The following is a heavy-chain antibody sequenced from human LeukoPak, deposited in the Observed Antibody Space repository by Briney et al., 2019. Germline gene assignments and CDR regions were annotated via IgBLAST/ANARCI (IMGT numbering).Heavy chain of an antibody. CDR3: ASKDSYSSGWLGKIDY. CDR1: GGSFSGYY. D-gene: IGHD6-19*01. CDR2: INHSGST. Sequence: SETLSLTCAVYGGSFSGYYWSWIRQPPGKGLEWIGEINHSGSTNYNPSLKSRVTISVDTSKNQFSLKLSSVTAADTAVYYCASKDSYSSGWLGKIDYWGQGTLVTVSS. J-gene: IGHJ4*02. V-gene: IGHV4-34*01.